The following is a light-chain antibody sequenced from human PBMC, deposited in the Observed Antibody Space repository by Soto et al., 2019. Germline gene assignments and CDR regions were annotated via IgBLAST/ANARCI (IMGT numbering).Light chain of an antibody. J-gene: IGLJ2*01. CDR1: SSDVGGYKY. V-gene: IGLV2-14*01. CDR2: EVS. Sequence: QSALTQPASVSGSPGQSITISCTGTSSDVGGYKYVSWYQQHPGKAPKLMIYEVSYRPSGVSDRFSGSKSGNTASLTISGLQAEDESDYYCSSYTSRSTVVFGGGTKLTVL. CDR3: SSYTSRSTVV.